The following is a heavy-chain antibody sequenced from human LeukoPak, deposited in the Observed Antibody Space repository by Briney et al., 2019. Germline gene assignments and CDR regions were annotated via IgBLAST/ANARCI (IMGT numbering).Heavy chain of an antibody. V-gene: IGHV3-23*01. Sequence: GGALRLSCAPSVFTFSNYAMTCVRQAPGERLEWASIISGSVVSAYYADSVKGRVTISRDNTKSTLYIQMNTLRAEDTAVYYGSRGPSGYHNGGGQGTLVTVSS. J-gene: IGHJ4*02. D-gene: IGHD5-12*01. CDR1: VFTFSNYA. CDR3: SRGPSGYHNG. CDR2: ISGSVVSA.